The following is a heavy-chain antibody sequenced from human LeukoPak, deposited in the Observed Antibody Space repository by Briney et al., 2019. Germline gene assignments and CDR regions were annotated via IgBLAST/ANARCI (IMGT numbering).Heavy chain of an antibody. V-gene: IGHV3-21*01. CDR2: ISSSGSHR. D-gene: IGHD4-17*01. Sequence: PGESLTLSCAASGFSFSAYGLNWVRQAPGKGLEWVSFISSSGSHRYYADSAKGRFTISRDNAKNSLYLQMNYLRAEDTAIYYLARDPTATVTPNWFAPGGQEPLVTVSS. J-gene: IGHJ5*02. CDR1: GFSFSAYG. CDR3: ARDPTATVTPNWFAP.